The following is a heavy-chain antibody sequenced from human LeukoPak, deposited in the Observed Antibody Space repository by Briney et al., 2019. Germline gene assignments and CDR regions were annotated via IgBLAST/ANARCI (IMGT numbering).Heavy chain of an antibody. CDR2: IYYSGST. D-gene: IGHD1-26*01. J-gene: IGHJ1*01. CDR3: ATLAVGAGGPEFQH. Sequence: SETLSLTCTVSGGSISSFHWSWIRQPPEKGLEWIGYIYYSGSTNYNPSLKSRVTISIDASKNQFSLKLNPVTAADTAVYYCATLAVGAGGPEFQHWGQGSLVTVSS. V-gene: IGHV4-59*08. CDR1: GGSISSFH.